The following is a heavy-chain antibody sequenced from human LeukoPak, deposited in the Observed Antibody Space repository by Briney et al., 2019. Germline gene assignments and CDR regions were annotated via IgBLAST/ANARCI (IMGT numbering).Heavy chain of an antibody. CDR2: INPNSGGT. D-gene: IGHD3-10*01. CDR3: ARELLWFGEYYFDY. Sequence: GASVKVSCKASGYTFTGYYMHWVRQAPGQGLEWMGWINPNSGGTNYAQKFQGRVTMTRDTSISTAYMELSRLRSDDTAVYYCARELLWFGEYYFDYWGQGTLVTVSS. J-gene: IGHJ4*02. V-gene: IGHV1-2*02. CDR1: GYTFTGYY.